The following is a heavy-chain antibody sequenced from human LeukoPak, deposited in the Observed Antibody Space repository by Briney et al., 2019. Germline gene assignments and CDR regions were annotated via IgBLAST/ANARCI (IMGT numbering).Heavy chain of an antibody. J-gene: IGHJ4*02. D-gene: IGHD4-23*01. CDR3: ARSVPTVVTPFDY. V-gene: IGHV4-34*01. CDR1: GGSFSGYY. CDR2: INHSGST. Sequence: PSETLSLTCAVYGGSFSGYYWSWIRQPPGKGLEWIGEINHSGSTNYNPPLKSRVTISVDTSKNQFSLKLSSVTAADTAVYYCARSVPTVVTPFDYWGQGTLVTVSS.